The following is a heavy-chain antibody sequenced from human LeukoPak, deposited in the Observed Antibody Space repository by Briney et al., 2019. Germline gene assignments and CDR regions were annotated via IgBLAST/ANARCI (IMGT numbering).Heavy chain of an antibody. CDR1: GGSFSGYY. Sequence: SETLSLTCAVYGGSFSGYYWSWIRQPPGKGLEWIGEINHSGSTNYNPSLKSRVTISVDTSKNQFSLKLSSVTAADTAVYYCARGRNRYYYDSSGYYHPYYFDYWGQGTLVTVSS. CDR2: INHSGST. D-gene: IGHD3-22*01. CDR3: ARGRNRYYYDSSGYYHPYYFDY. V-gene: IGHV4-34*01. J-gene: IGHJ4*02.